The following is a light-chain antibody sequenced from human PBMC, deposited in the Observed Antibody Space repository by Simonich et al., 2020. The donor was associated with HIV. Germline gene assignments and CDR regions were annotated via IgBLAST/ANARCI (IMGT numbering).Light chain of an antibody. Sequence: QSALTQPASVSGSPGQSITISCTGTSSDVGGYIYVSWYQQHPGKAPKPMIYDVSKRPSGVSNRFSGSKSGNTASLTISGLQAEDEADYYCSSYTSSNTVIFGGGTKLTVL. V-gene: IGLV2-14*01. CDR3: SSYTSSNTVI. CDR2: DVS. CDR1: SSDVGGYIY. J-gene: IGLJ2*01.